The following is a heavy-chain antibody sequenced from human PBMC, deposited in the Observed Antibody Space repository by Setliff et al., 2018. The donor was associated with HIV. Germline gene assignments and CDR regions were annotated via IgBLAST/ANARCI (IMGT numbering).Heavy chain of an antibody. Sequence: TSETLSLTCAVSGYSISTAYYWAWIRQPPGKGLEWIGGVHHSGSTHYNTSLRSRVTISPQTSKNQFSLEMTSVTAADTAVYYCARQGAGYYYDSSEYYTGNVFDFWGQGTLVTVSS. CDR1: GYSISTAYY. J-gene: IGHJ3*01. CDR3: ARQGAGYYYDSSEYYTGNVFDF. D-gene: IGHD3-22*01. V-gene: IGHV4-38-2*01. CDR2: VHHSGST.